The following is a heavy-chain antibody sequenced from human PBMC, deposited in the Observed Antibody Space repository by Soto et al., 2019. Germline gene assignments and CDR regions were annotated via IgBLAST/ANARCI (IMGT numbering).Heavy chain of an antibody. Sequence: GGSLRLSCAASGFTFSSYEMNWVRQAPGKGLEWVSYISSSGSTIYYADSVKGRFTISRDNAKNSLYLQMNSLRAEDTAVYYCARGGLQLVDAFDIWGQGTMVTVSS. CDR1: GFTFSSYE. CDR2: ISSSGSTI. J-gene: IGHJ3*02. V-gene: IGHV3-48*03. CDR3: ARGGLQLVDAFDI. D-gene: IGHD6-6*01.